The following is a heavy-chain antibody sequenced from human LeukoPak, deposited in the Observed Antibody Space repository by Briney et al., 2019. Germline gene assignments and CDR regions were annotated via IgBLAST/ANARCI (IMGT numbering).Heavy chain of an antibody. CDR1: GFTFSSYG. D-gene: IGHD2-2*01. V-gene: IGHV3-7*03. CDR3: AGFLGYCSSTSCYYYGMDV. J-gene: IGHJ6*04. CDR2: IKQDGSEK. Sequence: GGSLRLSCAASGFTFSSYGMHWVRQAPGKGLEWVANIKQDGSEKYYVDSVKGRFTISRDNAKNSLYLQMNSLRAEDTAVYYCAGFLGYCSSTSCYYYGMDVWGKGTTVTVSS.